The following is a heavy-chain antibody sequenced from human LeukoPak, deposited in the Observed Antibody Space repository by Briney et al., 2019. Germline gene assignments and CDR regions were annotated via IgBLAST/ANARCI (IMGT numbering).Heavy chain of an antibody. J-gene: IGHJ5*02. D-gene: IGHD3-22*01. CDR2: ITGDGGRT. Sequence: GGSLRLSCAASGFTFDDYAMHWVRQAPGKGLEWVSSITGDGGRTYYADSVKGRFTISRDNSKKSLYLQMNSLRTEDTALYYCAKDRDTTGYNHWGQGTLVSVSS. CDR1: GFTFDDYA. V-gene: IGHV3-43*02. CDR3: AKDRDTTGYNH.